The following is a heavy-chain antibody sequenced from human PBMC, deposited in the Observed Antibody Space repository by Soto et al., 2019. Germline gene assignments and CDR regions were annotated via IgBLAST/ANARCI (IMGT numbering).Heavy chain of an antibody. J-gene: IGHJ4*02. D-gene: IGHD2-15*01. CDR2: IYYTGSS. V-gene: IGHV4-59*01. CDR1: GASISSYY. Sequence: PSETLSLTCTVSGASISSYYWTWIRQTPDKGLEWIGYIYYTGSSNYNPSLRSRVTMSLDTSKNQFSLKLNSVTAADTAVYYCAKVGGNGYLDYWGRETLVTVSS. CDR3: AKVGGNGYLDY.